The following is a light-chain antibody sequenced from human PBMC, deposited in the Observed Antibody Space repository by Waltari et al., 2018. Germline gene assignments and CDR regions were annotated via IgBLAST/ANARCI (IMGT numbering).Light chain of an antibody. CDR1: SSDVGSYNL. J-gene: IGLJ1*01. Sequence: QSALTQPASVSGSPGQSITVSCTGTSSDVGSYNLVSWYQHHPPKAPKPVIYEVSTRPSGVCKRFAGTKTGNTASRTIAGIQPEDEADYYCCSYAGANTYVFGSGTKVTVL. CDR2: EVS. V-gene: IGLV2-23*02. CDR3: CSYAGANTYV.